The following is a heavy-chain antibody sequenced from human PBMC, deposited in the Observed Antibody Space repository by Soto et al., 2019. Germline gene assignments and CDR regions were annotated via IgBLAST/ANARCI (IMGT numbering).Heavy chain of an antibody. J-gene: IGHJ4*02. D-gene: IGHD3-10*01. CDR1: GFTVSSNY. CDR2: IYSGGST. Sequence: PGGSLRLSCAASGFTVSSNYMSWVRQAPGKGLEWVSVIYSGGSTYYADSVKGRFTISRDNSNNTLYLQMNSLRAEDTAVYYCVKHQVSLVRGISPFDYWGQGALVTVSS. CDR3: VKHQVSLVRGISPFDY. V-gene: IGHV3-66*01.